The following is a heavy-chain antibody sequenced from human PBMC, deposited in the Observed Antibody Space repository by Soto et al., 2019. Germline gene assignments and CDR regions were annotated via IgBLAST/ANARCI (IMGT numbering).Heavy chain of an antibody. D-gene: IGHD3-3*01. CDR1: GYTLTELS. CDR3: ARVTPSVPRFLEWLYGMDV. V-gene: IGHV1-24*01. Sequence: GASVKVSCKVSGYTLTELSMHWVRQAPGKGLEWMGGFDPEDGETIYAQKFQGRVTMTEDTSTDTAYMELSSLRSDDTTVYYCARVTPSVPRFLEWLYGMDVWGQGTTVTVSS. J-gene: IGHJ6*02. CDR2: FDPEDGET.